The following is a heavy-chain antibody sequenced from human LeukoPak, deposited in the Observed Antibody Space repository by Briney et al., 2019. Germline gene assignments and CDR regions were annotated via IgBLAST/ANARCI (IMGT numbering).Heavy chain of an antibody. D-gene: IGHD3-16*01. J-gene: IGHJ4*02. CDR3: AKDSEEVGGPQTTFDY. V-gene: IGHV3-7*03. CDR1: GFTFSSYW. CDR2: IKQDGSET. Sequence: PGGSLRLSCAASGFTFSSYWMNWVRQAPGKGLEWVANIKQDGSETYYVDSVKGRFSISRDNAKNSLYLQMNSLRAEDTALYYCAKDSEEVGGPQTTFDYWGQGTLVTVSS.